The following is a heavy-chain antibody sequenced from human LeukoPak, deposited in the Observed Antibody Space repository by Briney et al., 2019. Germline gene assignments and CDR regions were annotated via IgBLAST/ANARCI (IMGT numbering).Heavy chain of an antibody. V-gene: IGHV1-24*01. CDR3: ATDTAIGYYFDY. Sequence: ASVKVSCKVSGCTLTELSMHWVRQAPGKGLEWMGGFDPEDGETIYAQKFQGRVTMTEDTSTDTAYMELSSLRSEDTAVYYCATDTAIGYYFDYWGQGTLVTVSS. CDR1: GCTLTELS. J-gene: IGHJ4*02. CDR2: FDPEDGET. D-gene: IGHD5-18*01.